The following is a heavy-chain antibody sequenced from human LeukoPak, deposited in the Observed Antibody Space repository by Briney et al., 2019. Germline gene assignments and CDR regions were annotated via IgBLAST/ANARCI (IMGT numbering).Heavy chain of an antibody. CDR2: IRYDGSNK. D-gene: IGHD3-3*01. J-gene: IGHJ6*03. CDR3: ARDTYDFWSGYRYYYYYYMDV. Sequence: GGSLRLSCAASGFTFSSFGMHWVRQAPGKGLGWVAFIRYDGSNKYYADSVKGRFTISRDNSKNTLYLQMNSLRAEDTAVYYCARDTYDFWSGYRYYYYYYMDVWGKGTTVTVSS. CDR1: GFTFSSFG. V-gene: IGHV3-30*02.